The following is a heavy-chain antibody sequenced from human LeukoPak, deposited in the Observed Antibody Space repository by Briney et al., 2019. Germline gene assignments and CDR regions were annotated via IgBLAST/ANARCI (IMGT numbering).Heavy chain of an antibody. J-gene: IGHJ6*03. Sequence: GGSLRLSCAASGFTFSSYSMNWVRQAPGKGLEWVSSISSSSSYIYYADSVKGRFTISRDNAKNSLYLQMNSLRAEDTAVYYCATSPIDYGDYEAGYMDVWGKGTTVTISS. D-gene: IGHD4-17*01. CDR3: ATSPIDYGDYEAGYMDV. CDR1: GFTFSSYS. CDR2: ISSSSSYI. V-gene: IGHV3-21*01.